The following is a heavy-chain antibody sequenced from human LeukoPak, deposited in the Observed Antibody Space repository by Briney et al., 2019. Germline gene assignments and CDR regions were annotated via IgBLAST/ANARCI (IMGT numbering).Heavy chain of an antibody. CDR2: ISHSGSP. Sequence: SQTLSLTCTVSGGSIASGGNFWTWIRQHPGEGLEWIGYISHSGSPYYNPSLKSRVIISLDTSKNQFSLQLTSATAADTAVYYCARYYCAGSNCPGVDCWGRGTLVTVSS. V-gene: IGHV4-31*03. CDR3: ARYYCAGSNCPGVDC. D-gene: IGHD2-21*01. J-gene: IGHJ4*02. CDR1: GGSIASGGNF.